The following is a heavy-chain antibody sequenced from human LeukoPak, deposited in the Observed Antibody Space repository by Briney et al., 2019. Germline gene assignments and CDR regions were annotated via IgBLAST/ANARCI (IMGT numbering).Heavy chain of an antibody. V-gene: IGHV4-39*07. CDR3: ARIGVRSVIIFGVFDY. CDR2: ISYSGTT. Sequence: SETLSLTCSVSGASISSTSYYWGWIRRPPGKGLEWIGSISYSGTTFYSPSLESRVTISADTSKNQFSLKLSSVTATHTAVYYYARIGVRSVIIFGVFDYWGQGIRDTVSS. D-gene: IGHD3-10*01. CDR1: GASISSTSYY. J-gene: IGHJ4*02.